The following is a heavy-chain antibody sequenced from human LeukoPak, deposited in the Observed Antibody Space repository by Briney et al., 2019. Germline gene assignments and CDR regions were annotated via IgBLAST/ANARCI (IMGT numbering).Heavy chain of an antibody. CDR3: ARGVHSSSDY. CDR2: INHSGST. V-gene: IGHV4-34*01. CDR1: GGSFSGYY. Sequence: PSETLSLTCAVYGGSFSGYYWSWIRQPPGKGLEWIGEINHSGSTNYNPSLKSRVTISVDMSKNQFSLKLSSVTAADTAVYYCARGVHSSSDYWGQGTLVTVSS. J-gene: IGHJ4*02. D-gene: IGHD6-6*01.